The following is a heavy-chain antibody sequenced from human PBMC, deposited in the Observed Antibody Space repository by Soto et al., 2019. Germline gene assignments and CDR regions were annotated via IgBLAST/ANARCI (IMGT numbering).Heavy chain of an antibody. J-gene: IGHJ4*02. D-gene: IGHD5-12*01. CDR3: ARGGLRSKNDY. CDR2: IWYDGSNK. CDR1: GFTFSSYG. Sequence: QVQLVESGGGVVQPGRSLRLSCAASGFTFSSYGMHWVRQAPGKGLEWVAVIWYDGSNKYYADSVKGRFTISRDNSKNTLYLQMNSLRAEDTAVYYCARGGLRSKNDYWGQGSLVTVSS. V-gene: IGHV3-33*01.